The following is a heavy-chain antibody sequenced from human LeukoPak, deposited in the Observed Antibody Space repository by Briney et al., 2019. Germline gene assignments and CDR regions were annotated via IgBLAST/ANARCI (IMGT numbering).Heavy chain of an antibody. V-gene: IGHV1-24*01. J-gene: IGHJ4*02. CDR2: FDPEDGET. Sequence: ASVKVSCKVSGYTLTELSMHWVRQAPGKGLEWMGGFDPEDGETIYAQKFQGRVTMTEDTSTDTAYMELSSLRSEDTAVYYCATGTKGDFWSGHGGYYFDYWGQGTLVTVSS. D-gene: IGHD3-3*01. CDR3: ATGTKGDFWSGHGGYYFDY. CDR1: GYTLTELS.